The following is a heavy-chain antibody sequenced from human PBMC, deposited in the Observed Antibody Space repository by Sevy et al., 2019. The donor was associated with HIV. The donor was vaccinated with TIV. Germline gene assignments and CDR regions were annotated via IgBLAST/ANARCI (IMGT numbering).Heavy chain of an antibody. CDR1: GFTFNFHG. D-gene: IGHD2-21*02. CDR2: MWHDGSTK. CDR3: ARETDECARWLDP. Sequence: GGSLRLSCAASGFTFNFHGMHWVRQAPGKGLEWVAFMWHDGSTKYMADSVKGRFTISRDNSKNTLFLQMNSLTVEDTAVYYCARETDECARWLDPWGQGTLVTVSS. J-gene: IGHJ5*02. V-gene: IGHV3-30*02.